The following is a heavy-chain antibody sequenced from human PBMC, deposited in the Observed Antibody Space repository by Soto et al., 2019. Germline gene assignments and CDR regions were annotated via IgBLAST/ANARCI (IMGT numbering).Heavy chain of an antibody. Sequence: SETLSLTCAVSGGSLSDFFWSWIRQSPGKGLEWTGEINDYGNINYNPSLKSRVIMSLDTSKNQFSLKLQSVTAADKAVYYCARVRFSEWGESTDIWGQGTTVTNSS. V-gene: IGHV4-34*01. D-gene: IGHD3-3*01. CDR3: ARVRFSEWGESTDI. CDR2: INDYGNI. J-gene: IGHJ6*01. CDR1: GGSLSDFF.